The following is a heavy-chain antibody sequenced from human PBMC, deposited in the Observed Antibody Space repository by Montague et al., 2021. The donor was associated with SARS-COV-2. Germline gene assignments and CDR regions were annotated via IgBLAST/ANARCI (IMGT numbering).Heavy chain of an antibody. CDR3: ARVFPRWLQFDPYFDY. D-gene: IGHD5-24*01. Sequence: SETLSLTCTVSGGPISSYYWSWIRQPPGKGLEWIGYIYYSGCTNYNPSLKSRVTISVDTSKNQFSLKLSSVTAADTAVYYCARVFPRWLQFDPYFDYWGQGTLVTVSS. CDR2: IYYSGCT. CDR1: GGPISSYY. J-gene: IGHJ4*02. V-gene: IGHV4-59*01.